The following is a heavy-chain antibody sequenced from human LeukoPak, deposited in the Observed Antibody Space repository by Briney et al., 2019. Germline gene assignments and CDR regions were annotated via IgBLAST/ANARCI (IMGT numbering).Heavy chain of an antibody. CDR2: INHSGST. CDR3: AREGPEYYYDSSSLWDY. D-gene: IGHD3-22*01. J-gene: IGHJ4*02. CDR1: GGSFSGYY. V-gene: IGHV4-34*01. Sequence: PSETLSLTCAVYGGSFSGYYWSWIRQPPGKGLEWIGEINHSGSTNYNPSLKSRVTISVDRSKNQFSLKLSSVTAADTAVYYCAREGPEYYYDSSSLWDYWGQGTLVTVSS.